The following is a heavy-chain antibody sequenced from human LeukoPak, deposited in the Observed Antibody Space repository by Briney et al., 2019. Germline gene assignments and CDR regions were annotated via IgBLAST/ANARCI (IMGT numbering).Heavy chain of an antibody. CDR2: INPNSGGT. V-gene: IGHV1-2*02. D-gene: IGHD6-13*01. CDR1: GYRFTTFG. J-gene: IGHJ4*02. CDR3: ARDAREQQLDQGFDY. Sequence: ASVKVSCKASGYRFTTFGITWVRQAPGQGLEWMGWINPNSGGTNYAQKFQGRVTMTRDTSISTAYMELSRLRSDDTAVYYCARDAREQQLDQGFDYWGQGTLVTVSS.